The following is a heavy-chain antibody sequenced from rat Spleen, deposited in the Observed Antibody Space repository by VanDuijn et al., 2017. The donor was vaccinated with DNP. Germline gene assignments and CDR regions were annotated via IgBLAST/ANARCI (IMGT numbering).Heavy chain of an antibody. Sequence: EVQLVESGGGLVQPGRSLKLSCAAPGFTFSNYGLYWIRQAPTKGLEWVASISPSGGTTYYRDSVKGRFTISRDNAKSTLYLQMNSLRSEDMATYYCARHVLPLRVWDYWGQGVMVTVSS. J-gene: IGHJ2*01. D-gene: IGHD1-4*01. CDR3: ARHVLPLRVWDY. V-gene: IGHV5-19*01. CDR1: GFTFSNYG. CDR2: ISPSGGTT.